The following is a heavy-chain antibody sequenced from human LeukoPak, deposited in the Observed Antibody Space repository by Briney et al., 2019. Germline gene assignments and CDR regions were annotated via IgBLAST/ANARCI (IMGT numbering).Heavy chain of an antibody. V-gene: IGHV3-23*01. D-gene: IGHD2-2*01. Sequence: GGSLRLSCAASGFTFSSYAMSWVRQAPGKGLEWVSAISNSGGSTYYADSVKGRFTISRDNSKNTLNLQMNSLRAEDTAVYYCAKDSCSSTSCYRGVDYWGQGTLVTVSS. J-gene: IGHJ4*02. CDR2: ISNSGGST. CDR3: AKDSCSSTSCYRGVDY. CDR1: GFTFSSYA.